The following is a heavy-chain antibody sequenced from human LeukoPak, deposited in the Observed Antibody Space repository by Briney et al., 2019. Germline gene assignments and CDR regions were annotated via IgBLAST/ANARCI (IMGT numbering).Heavy chain of an antibody. Sequence: APVKVSCKASGYTFTGYYMHWVRQAPGQGLEWMGWINPNSGGTNYAQKFQGRVTMTRDTSISTAYMELSRLRSDDTAVYYCARDSIPPYYDFWSGYRYYGMDVWGQGTTVTVSS. J-gene: IGHJ6*02. CDR3: ARDSIPPYYDFWSGYRYYGMDV. D-gene: IGHD3-3*01. V-gene: IGHV1-2*02. CDR1: GYTFTGYY. CDR2: INPNSGGT.